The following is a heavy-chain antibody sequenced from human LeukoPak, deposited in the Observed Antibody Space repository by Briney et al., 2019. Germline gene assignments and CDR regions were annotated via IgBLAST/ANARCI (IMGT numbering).Heavy chain of an antibody. J-gene: IGHJ5*02. CDR3: ASLDYDFWSGYSGRFDP. Sequence: PSETLSLTCAVSGYSISSGYYWGWIRQPPGKGLEWIGSSYHSGSTYYNPSLKSRVTISVDTSKNQFSLQLSSVTAADTAVYYCASLDYDFWSGYSGRFDPCGQGTLVTVSS. CDR1: GYSISSGYY. CDR2: SYHSGST. D-gene: IGHD3-3*01. V-gene: IGHV4-38-2*01.